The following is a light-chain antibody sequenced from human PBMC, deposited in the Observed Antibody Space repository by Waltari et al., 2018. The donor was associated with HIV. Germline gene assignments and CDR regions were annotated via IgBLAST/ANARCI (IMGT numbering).Light chain of an antibody. J-gene: IGLJ3*02. CDR1: SSDVGGYNY. CDR2: DVT. CDR3: CSYTGYNDFL. V-gene: IGLV2-8*01. Sequence: QSVLTQPPSVSGAPGQRVTLSCTGTSSDVGGYNYVSLYQQHPGKAPNLIVFDVTTRPSGVPNRCSGSKSGYTASLIGAGLQADDEADDYCCSYTGYNDFLFGAGTKLTVL.